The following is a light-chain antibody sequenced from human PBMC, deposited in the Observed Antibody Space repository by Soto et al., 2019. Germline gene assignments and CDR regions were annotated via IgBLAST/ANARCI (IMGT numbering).Light chain of an antibody. J-gene: IGLJ2*01. CDR1: SSNIESKT. CDR2: SNN. CDR3: CSFGGSSSLV. Sequence: QPVLTQPPSASGTPGQRVTISCSGSSSNIESKTVNWYQHLPGTAPKLLIYSNNQRPSGVPDRFSGSKSDTSASLAISGLQSEDEADYYCCSFGGSSSLVFGGGTKLTVL. V-gene: IGLV1-44*01.